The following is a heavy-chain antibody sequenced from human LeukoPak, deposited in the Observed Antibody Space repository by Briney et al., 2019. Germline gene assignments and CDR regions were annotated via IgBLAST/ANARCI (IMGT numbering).Heavy chain of an antibody. CDR1: GGSISSGYY. CDR3: ARELSSSVV. J-gene: IGHJ4*02. D-gene: IGHD6-6*01. V-gene: IGHV4-38-2*02. CDR2: IYHTGNT. Sequence: SETLSLTCTVSGGSISSGYYWGWIRQPPGEGLEWIGSIYHTGNTYYSPSLKSRVTISVDTSKNQFSLKLNSVTAADMAVYYCARELSSSVVWGQGTLVTVSS.